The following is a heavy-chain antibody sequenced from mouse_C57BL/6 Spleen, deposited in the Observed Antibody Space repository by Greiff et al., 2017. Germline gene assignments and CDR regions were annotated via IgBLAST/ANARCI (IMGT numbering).Heavy chain of an antibody. Sequence: VQLQQSGAELVKPGASVKISCKASGYTFTDYYINWVKQRPGPGLEWIGKIGPGSGSTYYNETFKGKATLTADKSSSTAYMQLSSLTSEDSAVYFGATPYDYERDYYAMDYWGQGTSVTVSS. CDR2: IGPGSGST. D-gene: IGHD2-4*01. V-gene: IGHV1-77*01. CDR1: GYTFTDYY. J-gene: IGHJ4*01. CDR3: ATPYDYERDYYAMDY.